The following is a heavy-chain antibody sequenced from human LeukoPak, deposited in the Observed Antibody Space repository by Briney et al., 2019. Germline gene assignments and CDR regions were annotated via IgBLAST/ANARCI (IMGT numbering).Heavy chain of an antibody. CDR1: GDSVSSNSAA. J-gene: IGHJ4*02. V-gene: IGHV6-1*01. Sequence: SQTLSLTCAISGDSVSSNSAAWNWIRQSPSRGLEWLGRTYYRSKWYNDYAVSVKSRITINPDTSKNQFSLKLSSVTAADTAVYYCARLRFSGPIIDYWGQGTLVTVSS. D-gene: IGHD6-19*01. CDR3: ARLRFSGPIIDY. CDR2: TYYRSKWYN.